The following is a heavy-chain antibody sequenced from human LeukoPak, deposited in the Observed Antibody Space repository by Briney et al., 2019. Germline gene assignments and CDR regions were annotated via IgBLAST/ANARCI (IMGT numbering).Heavy chain of an antibody. CDR2: IYYSGST. V-gene: IGHV4-39*01. CDR1: GGSFSSYY. Sequence: SETLSLTCAVYGGSFSSYYWGWIRQPPGKGLEWIGSIYYSGSTYYNPSLKSRVTISVDTSKNQFSLKLSSVTAADTAVYYCARSVVRSSGYYLRPDRFDYWGQGTLVTVSS. J-gene: IGHJ4*02. D-gene: IGHD3-22*01. CDR3: ARSVVRSSGYYLRPDRFDY.